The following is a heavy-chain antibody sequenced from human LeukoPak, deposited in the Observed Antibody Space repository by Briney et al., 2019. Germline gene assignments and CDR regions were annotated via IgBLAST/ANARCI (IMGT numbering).Heavy chain of an antibody. Sequence: GGSLRLSCAASGFTFSSYWMHWVRQAPGKGLVWVSRINSDGSSTSYADSVKGRFTISRDNAKNTLYLQMNSLRAEDTAVYYCARTLLWFGEFHYYYYMDVWGKGTTVTVSS. J-gene: IGHJ6*03. CDR1: GFTFSSYW. D-gene: IGHD3-10*01. V-gene: IGHV3-74*01. CDR2: INSDGSST. CDR3: ARTLLWFGEFHYYYYMDV.